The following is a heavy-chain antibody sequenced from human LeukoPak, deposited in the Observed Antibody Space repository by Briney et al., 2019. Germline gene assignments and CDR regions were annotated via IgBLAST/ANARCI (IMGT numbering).Heavy chain of an antibody. V-gene: IGHV1-24*01. CDR3: ATAPWDGYGRFDY. CDR2: FDPEDGET. CDR1: GYTLTELS. J-gene: IGHJ4*02. D-gene: IGHD5-18*01. Sequence: VASVKVSCKVSGYTLTELSMHWVRQAPGKGLEWTGGFDPEDGETIYAQKFQGRVTMTEDTSTDTAYMELSSLRSEDTTVYYCATAPWDGYGRFDYWGQGTLVTVSS.